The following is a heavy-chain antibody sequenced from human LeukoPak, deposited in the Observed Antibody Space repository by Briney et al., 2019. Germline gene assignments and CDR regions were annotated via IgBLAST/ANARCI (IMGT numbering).Heavy chain of an antibody. Sequence: GGSLRLSCAASGFTFSSYSMNWVRQAPGKGLEWVSSISSSSSYIYYADSVRGRFTISRDNAKNSLYLQMNSLRAEDTAVYYCASGQWLVLNYWGQGTLVTVSS. CDR1: GFTFSSYS. D-gene: IGHD6-19*01. CDR2: ISSSSSYI. J-gene: IGHJ4*02. V-gene: IGHV3-21*04. CDR3: ASGQWLVLNY.